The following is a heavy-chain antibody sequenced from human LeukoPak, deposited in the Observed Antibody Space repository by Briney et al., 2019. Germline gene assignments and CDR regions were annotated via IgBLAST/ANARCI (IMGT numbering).Heavy chain of an antibody. J-gene: IGHJ4*02. V-gene: IGHV4-61*01. CDR2: IYYTGST. CDR1: GGSVSSDSYY. Sequence: SETLSLTCTVSGGSVSSDSYYWSWIRQPPGKGLEWIGYIYYTGSTNYNPSLKSRVTISVDMSKNQFSLKLTSVTAADTAVYYCATKGPRRGYFDYWAQGTLVAVSS. CDR3: ATKGPRRGYFDY.